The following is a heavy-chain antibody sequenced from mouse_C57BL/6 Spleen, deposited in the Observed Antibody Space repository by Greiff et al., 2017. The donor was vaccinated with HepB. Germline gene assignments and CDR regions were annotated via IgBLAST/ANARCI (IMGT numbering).Heavy chain of an antibody. CDR1: GYTFTDYN. CDR3: AREDYYYGSRGYFDV. CDR2: INPNNGGT. Sequence: SGPELVKPGASVKIPCKASGYTFTDYNMDWVKQSHGKSLEWIGDINPNNGGTIYNQKFKGKATLTVDKSSSTAYMELRSLTSEDTAVYYCAREDYYYGSRGYFDVWGTGTTVTVSS. V-gene: IGHV1-18*01. D-gene: IGHD1-1*01. J-gene: IGHJ1*03.